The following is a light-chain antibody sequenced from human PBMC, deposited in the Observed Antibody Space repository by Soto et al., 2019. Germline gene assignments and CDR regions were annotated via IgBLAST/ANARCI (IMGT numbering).Light chain of an antibody. CDR3: QQGVT. CDR2: DAS. V-gene: IGKV3-20*01. J-gene: IGKJ4*01. Sequence: DIVLTRSPGTLSLSPGERATLSCRASQSLTTNYLAWYQQKPGQAPRLLIYDASSRATGIPDRFSGSGSGTDFTLTIARLEPEDFAVFYCQQGVTFGGGTKVDIK. CDR1: QSLTTNY.